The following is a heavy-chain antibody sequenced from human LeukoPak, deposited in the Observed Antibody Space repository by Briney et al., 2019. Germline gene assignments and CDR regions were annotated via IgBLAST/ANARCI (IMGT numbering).Heavy chain of an antibody. Sequence: GASVKVSCQASGGTLSSYAISWVRQPPAQGLEWMGRIIPILGIANYAQKFQGRVTITADKSTSTAYMELSSLRSEDTAVYYCARSGTLNWFDPWGQGTLVTVSS. J-gene: IGHJ5*02. CDR2: IIPILGIA. CDR1: GGTLSSYA. CDR3: ARSGTLNWFDP. V-gene: IGHV1-69*04.